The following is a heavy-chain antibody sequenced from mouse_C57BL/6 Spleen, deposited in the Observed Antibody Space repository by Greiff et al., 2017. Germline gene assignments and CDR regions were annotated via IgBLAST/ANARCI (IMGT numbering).Heavy chain of an antibody. CDR2: IHPNSGST. J-gene: IGHJ2*01. Sequence: QVQLKQPGAELVKPGASVKLSCKASGYTFTSYWMHWVKQRPGQGLEWIGMIHPNSGSTNYNEKFKSKATLTVDKSSSTAYMQLSSLTSEDSAVYYCARAGIYYGSSSHYFDYWGQGTTLTVSS. CDR1: GYTFTSYW. D-gene: IGHD1-1*01. CDR3: ARAGIYYGSSSHYFDY. V-gene: IGHV1-64*01.